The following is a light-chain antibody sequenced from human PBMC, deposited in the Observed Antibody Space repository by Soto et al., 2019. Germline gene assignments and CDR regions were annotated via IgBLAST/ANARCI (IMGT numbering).Light chain of an antibody. J-gene: IGLJ3*02. Sequence: VVTQPPSASGTPGQRVTLSCSGSSSNIGSNYVYWYQQLPGTAPKLLIYRNNQRPSGVPDRFSGSKSGTSASLAISGLRSEDEADYYCAAWDDSLSGWVFGGGTKVTVL. CDR3: AAWDDSLSGWV. V-gene: IGLV1-47*01. CDR1: SSNIGSNY. CDR2: RNN.